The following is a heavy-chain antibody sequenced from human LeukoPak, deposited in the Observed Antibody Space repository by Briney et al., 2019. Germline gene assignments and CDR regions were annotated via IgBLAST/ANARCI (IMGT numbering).Heavy chain of an antibody. CDR3: AKDLDIVGAIGGAFDI. D-gene: IGHD1-26*01. CDR2: ISGSGGST. CDR1: GFTFRSYA. V-gene: IGHV3-23*01. J-gene: IGHJ3*02. Sequence: PGGSLSLFCAASGFTFRSYAMSWVRQAPGKGLEWVSAISGSGGSTYYAESVKGRFTIPRDNSKNTLYLQRNSLRAEDAAVYYCAKDLDIVGAIGGAFDIWGQGTMVTVSS.